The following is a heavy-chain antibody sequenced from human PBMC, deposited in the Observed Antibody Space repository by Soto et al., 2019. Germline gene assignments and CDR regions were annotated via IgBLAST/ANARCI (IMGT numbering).Heavy chain of an antibody. V-gene: IGHV3-7*01. CDR1: GFTFSRFW. CDR2: MNQDGSDK. Sequence: SLRLSCAASGFTFSRFWMSWVRQAPGKGLEWVANMNQDGSDKYYVDSVKGRFTISRDNAKNSLYLQMNSLRDEDTAVYYCAGPIATPGFWGQGTLVTVSS. D-gene: IGHD2-15*01. J-gene: IGHJ4*02. CDR3: AGPIATPGF.